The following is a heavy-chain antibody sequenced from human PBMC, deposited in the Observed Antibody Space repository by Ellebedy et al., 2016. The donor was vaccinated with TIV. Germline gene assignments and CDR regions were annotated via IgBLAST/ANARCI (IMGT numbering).Heavy chain of an antibody. CDR2: IYTSGST. D-gene: IGHD2-2*02. CDR1: GGSISSYY. Sequence: SETLSLXXTVSGGSISSYYWSWIRQPAGKGLEWIGRIYTSGSTNYNPSLKSRVTMSVDTSKNQFSLKLSSVTAADTAVYYCASRSTSSYNAFDIWGQGTMVTVSS. CDR3: ASRSTSSYNAFDI. V-gene: IGHV4-4*07. J-gene: IGHJ3*02.